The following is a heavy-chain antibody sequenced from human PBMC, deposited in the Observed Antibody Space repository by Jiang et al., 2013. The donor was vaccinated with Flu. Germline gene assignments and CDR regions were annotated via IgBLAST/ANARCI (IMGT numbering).Heavy chain of an antibody. Sequence: GPGLVKPSETLSLTCTVSGGSISSYYWSWIRQPPGKGLEWIGYIYYSGSTNYNPSLKSRVTISVDTSKNQFSLKLSSVTAADTAVYYCARDLRDTAMGSYYYYGMDVWGPRDHGHRLL. D-gene: IGHD5-18*01. CDR3: ARDLRDTAMGSYYYYGMDV. CDR1: GGSISSYY. V-gene: IGHV4-59*01. CDR2: IYYSGST. J-gene: IGHJ6*01.